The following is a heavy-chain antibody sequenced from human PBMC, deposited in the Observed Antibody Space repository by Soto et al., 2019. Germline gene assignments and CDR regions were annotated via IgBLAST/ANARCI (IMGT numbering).Heavy chain of an antibody. Sequence: GPLRLSCADSGFSFSSYWMHWVRQGPGKGLVWVARINTEGSSTNYADSVEGRFTISRDNAKNTLYLQMNSLRAEDTAVYYCARSPGGYYIDWGQGTMVTV. CDR2: INTEGSST. V-gene: IGHV3-74*01. J-gene: IGHJ3*01. CDR3: ARSPGGYYID. CDR1: GFSFSSYW. D-gene: IGHD2-15*01.